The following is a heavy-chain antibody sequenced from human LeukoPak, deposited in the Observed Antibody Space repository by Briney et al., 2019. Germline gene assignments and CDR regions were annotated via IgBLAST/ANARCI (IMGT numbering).Heavy chain of an antibody. CDR2: TYYRSEWYS. V-gene: IGHV6-1*01. CDR1: GDSVSSNGAS. Sequence: SQTLSLTCAISGDSVSSNGASWNWIRQSPSRGLEWLGRTYYRSEWYSDYALSVKSRITINPDTSKSQFPLQLNSVTPEDTAVYYCARGVPNYFDLWGRGTLVTVSS. D-gene: IGHD3-10*01. CDR3: ARGVPNYFDL. J-gene: IGHJ2*01.